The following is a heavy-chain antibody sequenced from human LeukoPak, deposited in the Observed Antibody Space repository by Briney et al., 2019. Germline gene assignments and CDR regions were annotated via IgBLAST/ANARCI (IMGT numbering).Heavy chain of an antibody. CDR1: GFTFSSYS. D-gene: IGHD2-2*01. Sequence: GGSLRLSCAASGFTFSSYSTNWVRQAPGKGLEWVSSISSSSYIYYADSVKGRFTISRDNAKNSLYLQMNSLRAEDTAVYYCARDSAYCSSTSCAYYYYYGMDVWGQGTTVTASS. J-gene: IGHJ6*02. CDR2: ISSSSYI. V-gene: IGHV3-21*01. CDR3: ARDSAYCSSTSCAYYYYYGMDV.